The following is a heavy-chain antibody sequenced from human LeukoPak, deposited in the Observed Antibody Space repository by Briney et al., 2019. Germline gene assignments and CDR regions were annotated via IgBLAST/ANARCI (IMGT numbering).Heavy chain of an antibody. J-gene: IGHJ5*02. CDR3: ARGVLYCSSTSCYRWFDP. CDR1: GGTFSSYA. Sequence: GSSVKASCKASGGTFSSYAISWVRQAPGQGLEWMGGIIPIFGTANYAQKFQGRVTITADESTSTAYMELSSLRSEDTAVYYCARGVLYCSSTSCYRWFDPWGQGTLVTVSS. D-gene: IGHD2-2*01. V-gene: IGHV1-69*01. CDR2: IIPIFGTA.